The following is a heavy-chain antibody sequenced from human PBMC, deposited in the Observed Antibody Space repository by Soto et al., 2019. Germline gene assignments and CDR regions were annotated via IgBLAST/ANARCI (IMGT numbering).Heavy chain of an antibody. CDR1: GDSVSSNSAA. CDR3: ARDRGAFWSGYPPLHYNAMDF. D-gene: IGHD3-3*01. CDR2: TYYRSKWYN. Sequence: PSQTLSLTCAISGDSVSSNSAAWNWIRQSPSRGLEWLGRTYYRSKWYNDYAVSVKSRITINPDTSKNQFSLQLNSVTPEDTAVYYCARDRGAFWSGYPPLHYNAMDFWGPATTVTVSS. J-gene: IGHJ6*02. V-gene: IGHV6-1*01.